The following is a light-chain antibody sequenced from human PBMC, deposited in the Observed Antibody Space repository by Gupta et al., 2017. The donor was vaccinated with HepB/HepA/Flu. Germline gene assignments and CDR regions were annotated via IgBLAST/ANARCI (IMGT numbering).Light chain of an antibody. CDR2: WAS. V-gene: IGKV4-1*01. CDR3: QQYNSTPGT. CDR1: QSGLYSSNNMNY. Sequence: DIVMTQSPDSLTVSLGERATINCKSSQSGLYSSNNMNYLAWYQQKPGQPPRLLIYWASTRESGVPDRFSGRGAGTDFTLTISSLQAEDVAVYYCQQYNSTPGTFGQGTKVEIK. J-gene: IGKJ1*01.